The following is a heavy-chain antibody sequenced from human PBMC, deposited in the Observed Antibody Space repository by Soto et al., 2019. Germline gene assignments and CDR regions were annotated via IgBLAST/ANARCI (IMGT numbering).Heavy chain of an antibody. Sequence: QVQLVESGGGLVKPGGSLRFSCVASGFTFSDYYMSWIRQAPGKGLEWVSYISSSSSYTNYADSVKGRFTISRDNAKNSLYLQMNSLRAEDTAVYYCARDHHRYSGYDYVDYWGQGTLVTVSS. V-gene: IGHV3-11*05. CDR3: ARDHHRYSGYDYVDY. J-gene: IGHJ4*02. D-gene: IGHD5-12*01. CDR2: ISSSSSYT. CDR1: GFTFSDYY.